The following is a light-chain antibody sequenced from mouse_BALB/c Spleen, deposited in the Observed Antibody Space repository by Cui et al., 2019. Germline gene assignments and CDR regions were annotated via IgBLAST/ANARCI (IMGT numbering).Light chain of an antibody. J-gene: IGKJ1*01. V-gene: IGKV4-55*01. CDR2: DTS. CDR1: SSVSY. CDR3: QQWSSYPRT. Sequence: IVLTQSPAIMSASPGENVTMTCSASSSVSYMYWYQQKPGSSPTLLIYDTSNLASGVPVRFSGSGSGTSYSLTISRMEAEDAATYYCQQWSSYPRTFGGGTKLEIK.